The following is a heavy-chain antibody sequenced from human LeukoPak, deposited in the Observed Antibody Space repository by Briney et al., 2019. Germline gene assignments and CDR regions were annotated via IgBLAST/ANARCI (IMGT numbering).Heavy chain of an antibody. Sequence: GGSLRLSCAASGFTFSGSAMHWVRQASGKGLEWVGRIRSKANSYATAYAASVKGRFTISRDDSKNTAYLQMNSLRAEDTAVYYCAKDVSSSWSPYYFDYWGQGTLVTVSS. D-gene: IGHD6-13*01. CDR3: AKDVSSSWSPYYFDY. J-gene: IGHJ4*02. CDR2: IRSKANSYAT. CDR1: GFTFSGSA. V-gene: IGHV3-73*01.